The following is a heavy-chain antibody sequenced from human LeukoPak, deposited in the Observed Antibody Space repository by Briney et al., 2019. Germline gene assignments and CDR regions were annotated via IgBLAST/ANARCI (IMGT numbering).Heavy chain of an antibody. CDR2: TYYSGTT. J-gene: IGHJ3*02. Sequence: SETLSLTCTVSGDSIRCSSYYWAWIRQPSGKGLEWIGTTYYSGTTSYNSSLKSRVTISVDTSKNQVSLKVSSVTAADTAMFYCARIMADQNAFDMWGQGTMVTVSS. CDR1: GDSIRCSSYY. CDR3: ARIMADQNAFDM. V-gene: IGHV4-39*01. D-gene: IGHD2-8*01.